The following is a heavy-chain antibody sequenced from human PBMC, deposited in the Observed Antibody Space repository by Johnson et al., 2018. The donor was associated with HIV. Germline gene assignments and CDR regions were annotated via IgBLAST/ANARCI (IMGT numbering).Heavy chain of an antibody. V-gene: IGHV3-7*01. CDR2: IKQDGNEK. D-gene: IGHD4-11*01. CDR1: GFTFSSYW. CDR3: ARDDDYSKVRAFDI. J-gene: IGHJ3*02. Sequence: MLLVESGGGLVQPGGSLRLSCAASGFTFSSYWMSWVRQAPGKGLQWVANIKQDGNEKYYVDSVKGRFSISRDNAKSSLYLQMNSLRAEDTAVYYCARDDDYSKVRAFDIWGQGTMVTVSS.